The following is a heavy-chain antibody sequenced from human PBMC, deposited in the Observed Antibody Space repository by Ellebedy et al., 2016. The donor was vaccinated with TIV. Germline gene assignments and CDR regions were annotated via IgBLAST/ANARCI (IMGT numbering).Heavy chain of an antibody. CDR1: GFTFSTYA. CDR3: AKAGYSSAWYLVFDY. V-gene: IGHV3-23*01. CDR2: IIGSGGST. Sequence: GESLKISCAASGFTFSTYAMNWLRQAPGKGLEWVSSIIGSGGSTLYADSVKGRFTISRDNSKNMVYLQMNSLRVEDTAVYYCAKAGYSSAWYLVFDYWGQGTLVTVSS. D-gene: IGHD6-19*01. J-gene: IGHJ4*02.